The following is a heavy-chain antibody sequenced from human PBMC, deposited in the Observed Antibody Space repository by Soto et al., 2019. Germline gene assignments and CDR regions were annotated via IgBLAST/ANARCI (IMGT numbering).Heavy chain of an antibody. CDR3: AKEVWSGPMDV. CDR2: ISYDGSNK. J-gene: IGHJ6*02. D-gene: IGHD3-3*01. Sequence: QVQLVESGGGVVQPGRSLRLSCAASGFTFSSYGMHWVRQAPGKGLEWVAVISYDGSNKYYADSVKGRFTISRDNSKNTLYLQMKSLRAEDTAVYYCAKEVWSGPMDVRGQGTTVTVSS. CDR1: GFTFSSYG. V-gene: IGHV3-30*18.